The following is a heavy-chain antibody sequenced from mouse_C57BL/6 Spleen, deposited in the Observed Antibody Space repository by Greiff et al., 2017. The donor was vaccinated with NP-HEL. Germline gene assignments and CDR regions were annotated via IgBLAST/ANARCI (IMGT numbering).Heavy chain of an antibody. J-gene: IGHJ4*01. Sequence: VQLQQSGPVLVKPGASVKMSCKASGYTFTDYYMNWVKQSPGKSLEWIGVINPYNGGTSYNQKFKGKATLTVDKSSSTAYMELNSLTSEDSAVYYCGEGGPLYAMDYWGQGTSVTVAS. CDR1: GYTFTDYY. CDR3: GEGGPLYAMDY. D-gene: IGHD3-3*01. V-gene: IGHV1-19*01. CDR2: INPYNGGT.